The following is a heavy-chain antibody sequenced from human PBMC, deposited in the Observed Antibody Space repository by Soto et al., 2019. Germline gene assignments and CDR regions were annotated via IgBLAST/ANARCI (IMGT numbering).Heavy chain of an antibody. J-gene: IGHJ6*03. Sequence: EVQLLESGGGLVQPGRSLRRSCAASGFTFSRYAMSWVRQAPGKGLEWVSAISGSGGSTHYAESVKGRFTTYRDNSKNTQSLQMNRLRAEDTAVYDCVLREMGCSGGSCYSLHYYYYYMVVRGQGTTVTVS. CDR3: VLREMGCSGGSCYSLHYYYYYMVV. CDR2: ISGSGGST. V-gene: IGHV3-23*01. CDR1: GFTFSRYA. D-gene: IGHD2-15*01.